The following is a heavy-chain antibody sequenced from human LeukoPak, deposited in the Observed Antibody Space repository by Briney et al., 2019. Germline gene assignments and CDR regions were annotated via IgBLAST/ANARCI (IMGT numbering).Heavy chain of an antibody. CDR3: ARAYDVLTGYSI. CDR2: IYYSEST. V-gene: IGHV4-39*01. J-gene: IGHJ4*02. Sequence: SETLSLTCTVSGGSISSSSYYWGWIRQPPGKGLEWIGSIYYSESTYYNPSLKSQITISVDTSKNQISLKVSSVNAADTAVYYCARAYDVLTGYSIWGQGTLVTVSS. D-gene: IGHD3-9*01. CDR1: GGSISSSSYY.